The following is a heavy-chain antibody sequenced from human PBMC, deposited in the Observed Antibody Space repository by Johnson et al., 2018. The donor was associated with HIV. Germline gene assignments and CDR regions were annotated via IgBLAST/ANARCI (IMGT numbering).Heavy chain of an antibody. CDR1: GFTFSSYA. V-gene: IGHV3-30*04. D-gene: IGHD3-22*01. CDR2: ISYDGSNK. Sequence: VQLVESGGGVVQPGRSLRLSCAASGFTFSSYAMHWVRQAPGKGLEWVAVISYDGSNKYYADSVKGRFTISRDNSKNTLYLQMNSLRAEDTAVYYCARASGLTYYYDSSGLALRNDAFDIWGQGTMVTVSS. CDR3: ARASGLTYYYDSSGLALRNDAFDI. J-gene: IGHJ3*02.